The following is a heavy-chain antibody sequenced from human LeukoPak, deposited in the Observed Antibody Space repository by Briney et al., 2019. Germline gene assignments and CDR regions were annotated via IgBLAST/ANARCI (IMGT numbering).Heavy chain of an antibody. CDR3: ARDVGYCSGGSCYGFDY. J-gene: IGHJ4*02. Sequence: SETLSLTCTVSGGSISSGGYYWSWIRQHPGKGLEWIGYIYYSGSTYYNPSLKSRVTISVDTSKNQFSLKLGSVTAADTAVYYCARDVGYCSGGSCYGFDYWGQGTLVTVSS. D-gene: IGHD2-15*01. V-gene: IGHV4-31*03. CDR2: IYYSGST. CDR1: GGSISSGGYY.